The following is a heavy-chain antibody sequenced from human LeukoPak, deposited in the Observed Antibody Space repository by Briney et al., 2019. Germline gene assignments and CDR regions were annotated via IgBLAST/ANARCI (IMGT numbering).Heavy chain of an antibody. J-gene: IGHJ4*02. CDR2: INPNSGGT. D-gene: IGHD1-20*01. Sequence: ASVKVSCKASGYTFAGYYMHWVRQAPGQGLGWMGWINPNSGGTNYAQKFQGRVTMTRDTSISTAYMELSRLRSDDSAVYYCARGDGAYSVTDFDYWGQGTLVTVSS. CDR3: ARGDGAYSVTDFDY. CDR1: GYTFAGYY. V-gene: IGHV1-2*02.